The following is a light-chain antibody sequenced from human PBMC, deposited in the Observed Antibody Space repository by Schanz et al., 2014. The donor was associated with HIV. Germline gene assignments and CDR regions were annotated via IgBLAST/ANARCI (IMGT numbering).Light chain of an antibody. CDR3: QQSYSTPFT. CDR1: QTISTW. J-gene: IGKJ3*01. Sequence: DIQMTQSPSTLAASVGDRVTITCRASQTISTWLAWYQQKPGKAPNLLIYKASYLQSGVPSRFSGSGSGTDFTLTISSLQPEDFATYYCQQSYSTPFTFGPGTKVDIK. V-gene: IGKV1-39*01. CDR2: KAS.